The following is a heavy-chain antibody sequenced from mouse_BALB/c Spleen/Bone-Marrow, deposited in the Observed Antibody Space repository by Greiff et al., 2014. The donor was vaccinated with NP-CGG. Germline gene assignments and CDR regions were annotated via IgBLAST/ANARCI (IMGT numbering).Heavy chain of an antibody. J-gene: IGHJ4*01. CDR2: IYPGNSDT. CDR1: GYTFTSYW. Sequence: EVQLQQSGTVLARPGASVKMSCKASGYTFTSYWMHWVKQRPGQGLEWIGAIYPGNSDTSYNQKFKGKAKLTAVTSTSTAYMELSSLTNEDSAVYYCTRFLYGSSFYYAMDYWGQGTSVTVSS. CDR3: TRFLYGSSFYYAMDY. V-gene: IGHV1-5*01. D-gene: IGHD1-1*01.